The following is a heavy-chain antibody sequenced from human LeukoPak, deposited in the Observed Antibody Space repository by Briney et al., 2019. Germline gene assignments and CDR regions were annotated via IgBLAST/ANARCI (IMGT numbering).Heavy chain of an antibody. Sequence: PSETLSLTCTVSGGSISSSSYYWGWIRQPPGKGLEWIGSIYYSGSTYYNPSLKSRVTISVDTSKNQFSLKLSSVTAADTAVYYCARDRGKYGSAPTHGWFDPWGQGTLVTVSS. D-gene: IGHD3-10*01. CDR1: GGSISSSSYY. J-gene: IGHJ5*02. V-gene: IGHV4-39*07. CDR2: IYYSGST. CDR3: ARDRGKYGSAPTHGWFDP.